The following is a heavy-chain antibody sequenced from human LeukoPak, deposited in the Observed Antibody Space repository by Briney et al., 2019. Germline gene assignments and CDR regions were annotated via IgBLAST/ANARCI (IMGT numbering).Heavy chain of an antibody. Sequence: GGSLRLSCAASGFTFSNAWMTWVRQAPGKGLEWVGRITTESEGGIIDYAAPVKGRFTISRDDSKTTLYLQMNSLRVEDTAVYYCARTMWGFDYWGQGTLVTVSS. D-gene: IGHD7-27*01. V-gene: IGHV3-15*01. CDR2: ITTESEGGII. CDR3: ARTMWGFDY. CDR1: GFTFSNAW. J-gene: IGHJ4*02.